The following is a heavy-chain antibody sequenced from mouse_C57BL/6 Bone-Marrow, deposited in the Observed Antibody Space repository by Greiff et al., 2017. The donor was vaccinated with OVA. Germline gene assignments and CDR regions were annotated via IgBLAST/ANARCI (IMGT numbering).Heavy chain of an antibody. CDR2: IYPGDGDT. Sequence: VQLQQSGPELVKPGASVKISCKASGYAFSSSWMNWVKQRPGKGLEWIGRIYPGDGDTNYNGKLKGKATLTADKSSSTAYMQLSSLTSEDAAVYFCATSDSSGYDYAMDYWGQGTSVTVSS. CDR3: ATSDSSGYDYAMDY. V-gene: IGHV1-82*01. D-gene: IGHD3-2*02. CDR1: GYAFSSSW. J-gene: IGHJ4*01.